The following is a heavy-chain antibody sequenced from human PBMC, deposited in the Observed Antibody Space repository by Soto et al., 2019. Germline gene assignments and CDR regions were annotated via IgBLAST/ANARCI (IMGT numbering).Heavy chain of an antibody. J-gene: IGHJ6*02. D-gene: IGHD6-13*01. Sequence: SVKVSCKASGFTFTSSAVQWVRQARGQRLGWIGWIVVGSGNTNYAQKFQERVTITRDMSTSTAYMELSSLRSEDTAVYYCAAADIAAAGTDYYYGMDVWGQGTTVTVSS. CDR3: AAADIAAAGTDYYYGMDV. CDR1: GFTFTSSA. V-gene: IGHV1-58*01. CDR2: IVVGSGNT.